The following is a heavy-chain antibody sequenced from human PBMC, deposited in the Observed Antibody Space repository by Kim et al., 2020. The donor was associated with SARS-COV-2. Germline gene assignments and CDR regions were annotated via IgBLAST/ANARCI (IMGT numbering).Heavy chain of an antibody. D-gene: IGHD4-4*01. J-gene: IGHJ4*02. CDR3: ARGPNYSPFDY. Sequence: YNAESVRGLVTISRDNDKNSLYLQMTSLRAEDTAVYYCARGPNYSPFDYWGQGTLVTVSS. V-gene: IGHV3-48*03.